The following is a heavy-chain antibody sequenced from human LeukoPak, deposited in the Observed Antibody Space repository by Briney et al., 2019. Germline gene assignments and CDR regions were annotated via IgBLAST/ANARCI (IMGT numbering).Heavy chain of an antibody. Sequence: GGSLRLSCAASGFTFSSYAMSWVRQAPGKGLEWVSAISGSGGSTYYADSVKGRFTISRDNSKNTLYLQMNSLGAEDTAVYYCAKEPPHIYGGNSGFDYWGQGTLVTVSS. CDR2: ISGSGGST. J-gene: IGHJ4*02. D-gene: IGHD4-23*01. CDR1: GFTFSSYA. CDR3: AKEPPHIYGGNSGFDY. V-gene: IGHV3-23*01.